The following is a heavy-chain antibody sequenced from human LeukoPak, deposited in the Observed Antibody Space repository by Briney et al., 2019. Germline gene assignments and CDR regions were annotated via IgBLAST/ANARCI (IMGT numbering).Heavy chain of an antibody. J-gene: IGHJ4*02. Sequence: SETLSLTCTVSGGSISSYYWSWIRQPPGKGLEWIGYIYYSGSTNYNPSLKSRVTISVDTSKNQFSLKLSSVTAADTAVYYCARNSGYSYGFRYYFDYWGQGTLVTVSS. CDR1: GGSISSYY. CDR2: IYYSGST. D-gene: IGHD5-18*01. V-gene: IGHV4-59*01. CDR3: ARNSGYSYGFRYYFDY.